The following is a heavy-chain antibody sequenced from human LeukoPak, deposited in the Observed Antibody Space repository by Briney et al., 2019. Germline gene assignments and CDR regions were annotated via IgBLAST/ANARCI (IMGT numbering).Heavy chain of an antibody. V-gene: IGHV3-43*02. J-gene: IGHJ4*02. D-gene: IGHD3-16*01. CDR3: AKVVPNESAYLEY. CDR2: ISGDGNSA. CDR1: GFIFDAYA. Sequence: PGGSLRLSCAASGFIFDAYAMHWVRQAPGKGLEWVSLISGDGNSAYYADSVKGRFTMSRDNSKNSLYLQMNSLRSEDTAFYFCAKVVPNESAYLEYWGQGILVTVSS.